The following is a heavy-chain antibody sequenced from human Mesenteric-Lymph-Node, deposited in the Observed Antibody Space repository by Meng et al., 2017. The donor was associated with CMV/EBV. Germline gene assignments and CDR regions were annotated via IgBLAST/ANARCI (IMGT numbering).Heavy chain of an antibody. CDR1: GFTFNNYG. CDR3: ARRIQPSLARSVAFDI. Sequence: GGSLRLSCVASGFTFNNYGMHWVRQAPGKGLEWVAVISYDGSNKYYADSVKGRFTISRDNSKNTLYLQMNSLRAEDTAVYYCARRIQPSLARSVAFDIWGQGTMVTVSS. J-gene: IGHJ3*02. V-gene: IGHV3-30*19. CDR2: ISYDGSNK. D-gene: IGHD5-18*01.